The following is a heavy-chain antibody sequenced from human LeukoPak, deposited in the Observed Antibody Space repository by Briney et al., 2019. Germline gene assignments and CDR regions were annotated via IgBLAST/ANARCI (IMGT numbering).Heavy chain of an antibody. CDR1: GGTFSSYT. Sequence: ASVNVSCTASGGTFSSYTISWVRQAPGQGLEWMGRIIPILGIANYAQTFQGGVTITADKSTSTAYMELSSLRSEDTAVYYCARDCSSTSCYSPEAIDIWGQGTMVTVSS. J-gene: IGHJ3*02. V-gene: IGHV1-69*04. D-gene: IGHD2-2*02. CDR2: IIPILGIA. CDR3: ARDCSSTSCYSPEAIDI.